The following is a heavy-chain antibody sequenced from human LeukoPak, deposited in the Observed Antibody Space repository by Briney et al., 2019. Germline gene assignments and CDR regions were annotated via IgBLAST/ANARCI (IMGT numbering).Heavy chain of an antibody. CDR3: ARVDDYGGSIDY. J-gene: IGHJ4*02. CDR2: IYTSGST. V-gene: IGHV4-4*07. Sequence: SETLSLTCTVSGGSISSYYWSWIRQPAGKGLEWIGRIYTSGSTNYNPSLKSRVTISVDTSKNQFSLKLSSVTAADTAVYYCARVDDYGGSIDYWGQGTLVTVSS. CDR1: GGSISSYY. D-gene: IGHD4-23*01.